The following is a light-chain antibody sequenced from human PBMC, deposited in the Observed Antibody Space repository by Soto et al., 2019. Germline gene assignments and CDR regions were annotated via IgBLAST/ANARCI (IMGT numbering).Light chain of an antibody. V-gene: IGKV3-15*01. CDR3: QQYHNWPPQYT. CDR1: QSVASN. Sequence: EIVMTQSPASLSVSPGDGATLSCRASQSVASNVAWYQQKPGQGPRLLIHGASTRAVGVPARFSGSGSGTEITLTINSLQSEDFAVYYCQQYHNWPPQYTFGQGTKLQIK. CDR2: GAS. J-gene: IGKJ2*01.